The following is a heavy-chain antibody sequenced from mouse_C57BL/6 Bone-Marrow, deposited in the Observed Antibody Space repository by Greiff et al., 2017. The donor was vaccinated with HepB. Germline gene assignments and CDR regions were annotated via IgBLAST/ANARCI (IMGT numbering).Heavy chain of an antibody. V-gene: IGHV5-15*01. CDR3: ARIYYGNYNWYFDV. Sequence: EVKLMESGGGLVQPGGSLKLSCAASGFTFSDYGMAWVRQAPRKGPEWVAFISNLAYSIYYADTVTGRFTISRENAKNTLYLEMSSLRSEDTAMYYCARIYYGNYNWYFDVWGTGTTVTVSS. J-gene: IGHJ1*03. CDR2: ISNLAYSI. CDR1: GFTFSDYG. D-gene: IGHD2-1*01.